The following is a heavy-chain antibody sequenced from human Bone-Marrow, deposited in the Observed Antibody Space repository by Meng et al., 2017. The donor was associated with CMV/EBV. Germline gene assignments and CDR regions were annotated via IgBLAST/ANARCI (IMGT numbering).Heavy chain of an antibody. J-gene: IGHJ6*02. V-gene: IGHV1-46*01. CDR1: GYTFTSYD. CDR3: ARTHCSSTSCSNYYYYGMDV. CDR2: INPSGGST. D-gene: IGHD2-2*01. Sequence: ASVKVSCKASGYTFTSYDINWVRQAPGQGLEWMGIINPSGGSTSYAQKFQGRVTMTRDTSTSSVYMELSSLRSEDTAVYYCARTHCSSTSCSNYYYYGMDVWGQGTTVTVSS.